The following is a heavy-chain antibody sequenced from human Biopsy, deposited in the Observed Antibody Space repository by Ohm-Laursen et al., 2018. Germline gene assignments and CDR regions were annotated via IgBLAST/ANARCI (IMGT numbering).Heavy chain of an antibody. CDR3: ARNKPGSSSGSDFDY. J-gene: IGHJ4*02. D-gene: IGHD6-6*01. Sequence: LTLTCAASGFTVSSNYVSWVRQAPGMGLEWVSVIYSGDRPYYRESVRGRFTISRDNSKNTLYLQMNSLRADDTAVYYCARNKPGSSSGSDFDYWGQGTLVTVSS. CDR2: IYSGDRP. V-gene: IGHV3-53*01. CDR1: GFTVSSNY.